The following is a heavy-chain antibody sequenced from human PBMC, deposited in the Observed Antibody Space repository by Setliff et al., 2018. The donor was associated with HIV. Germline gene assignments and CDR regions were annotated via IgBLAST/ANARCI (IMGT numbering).Heavy chain of an antibody. J-gene: IGHJ4*02. V-gene: IGHV3-73*01. Sequence: PGGSLRLSCAASGFTFSGSAMHWVRQASGKGLEWVGRIRSKGYGSATAYAASVKGRFTISRDDSKNTAYLQMNSLETEDTAVYYCTTDLIIRGVIIDGALRWGQGTLVTVSS. D-gene: IGHD3-10*01. CDR2: IRSKGYGSAT. CDR3: TTDLIIRGVIIDGALR. CDR1: GFTFSGSA.